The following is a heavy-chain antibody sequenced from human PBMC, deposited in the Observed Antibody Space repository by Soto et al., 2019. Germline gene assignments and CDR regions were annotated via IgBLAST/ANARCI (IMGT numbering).Heavy chain of an antibody. Sequence: GGSLRLSCAASGFTFDDYAMHWVRQAPGKGLEWVSGISWNSGSIGYADSVKGRFTISRDNAKNSLYLQMNSLRAEDTALYYCAKDRVAATSYYFDYWGQGTLVTVSS. CDR3: AKDRVAATSYYFDY. CDR1: GFTFDDYA. D-gene: IGHD2-15*01. V-gene: IGHV3-9*01. J-gene: IGHJ4*02. CDR2: ISWNSGSI.